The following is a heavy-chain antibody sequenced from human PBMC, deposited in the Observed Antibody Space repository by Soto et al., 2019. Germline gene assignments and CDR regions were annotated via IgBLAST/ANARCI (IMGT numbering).Heavy chain of an antibody. Sequence: EVQLLESGGGLVQPGESLRLSCTASGLSFSQHAMSWVRLAPGKGLEWVSAIDGRGIDPLYADSVKGRFTISRDNSKNTVYLVMNNLRAEDTDIYYCAKGDYGLYDYWGQGIQVTVSS. J-gene: IGHJ4*02. CDR3: AKGDYGLYDY. V-gene: IGHV3-23*01. CDR1: GLSFSQHA. CDR2: IDGRGIDP. D-gene: IGHD2-21*01.